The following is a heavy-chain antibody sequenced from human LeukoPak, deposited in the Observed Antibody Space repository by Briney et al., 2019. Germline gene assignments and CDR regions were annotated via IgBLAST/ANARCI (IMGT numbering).Heavy chain of an antibody. CDR2: INHSGSM. Sequence: PSETLPLTCAVYGGSFSAYYWNWLRQPPGKGLEWIGEINHSGSMNYNPSLKSRVTISVDTSKNQFSLKLTSVTAADTAVYYCASRCSSTSCYKYYYHDMDVWGQGATVTVSS. J-gene: IGHJ6*02. CDR3: ASRCSSTSCYKYYYHDMDV. V-gene: IGHV4-34*01. D-gene: IGHD2-2*02. CDR1: GGSFSAYY.